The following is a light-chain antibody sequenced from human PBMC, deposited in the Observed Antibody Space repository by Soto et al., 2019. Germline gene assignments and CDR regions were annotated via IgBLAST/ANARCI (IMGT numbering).Light chain of an antibody. CDR3: QQRNNWPIT. V-gene: IGKV3D-20*02. J-gene: IGKJ5*01. Sequence: SVLTQSAVSLSLGRLGRGALAFRASQSVSSNYVAWYQQKPGQAPRLLSSGASTRATGTPDRFRGSGSGTDFTLTITRLEPEDFALYYCQQRNNWPITFGQGTRLEIK. CDR2: GAS. CDR1: QSVSSNY.